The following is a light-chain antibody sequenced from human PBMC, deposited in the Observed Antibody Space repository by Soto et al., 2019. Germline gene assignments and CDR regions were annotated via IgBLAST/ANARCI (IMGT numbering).Light chain of an antibody. Sequence: QSALTQPPSASGSPGQSVTISCTGTSSDVGGYNSVSWYQQYPGKAPKLMIYEVSKRPSGVPDRFSGSKSGNTASLTVSGLQAEDEADYYCSSYAGSNDVVFGGGTQLTVL. CDR1: SSDVGGYNS. CDR2: EVS. V-gene: IGLV2-8*01. J-gene: IGLJ2*01. CDR3: SSYAGSNDVV.